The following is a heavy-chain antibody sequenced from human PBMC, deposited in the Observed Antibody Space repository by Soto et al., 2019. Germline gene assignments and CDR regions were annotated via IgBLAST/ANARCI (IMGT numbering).Heavy chain of an antibody. J-gene: IGHJ3*02. CDR3: ARAISRITMIVVAPDAFDI. Sequence: SQPLSLTCAISGDSVSSNSAAWNWIRQSPSRGLEWLGRTYYRSKWYNDYAVSVKSRITINPDTSKNQFSLQLNSVTPEDTAVYYCARAISRITMIVVAPDAFDIWGQGTMVTLS. V-gene: IGHV6-1*01. CDR2: TYYRSKWYN. D-gene: IGHD3-22*01. CDR1: GDSVSSNSAA.